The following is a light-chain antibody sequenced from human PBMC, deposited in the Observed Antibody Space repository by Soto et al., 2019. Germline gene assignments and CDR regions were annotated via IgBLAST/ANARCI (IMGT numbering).Light chain of an antibody. J-gene: IGKJ5*01. V-gene: IGKV2-28*01. CDR1: RSLVYSDGDIY. Sequence: DAVLTQSPLSLPVTLGQSASISCRSSRSLVYSDGDIYLDWYVQKPGQSPQLLIYFGSNRAPGVPDRFSGSGSGTDFTLKINRVEAEDVGTYYCMQALQSLTFGQGTRLE. CDR2: FGS. CDR3: MQALQSLT.